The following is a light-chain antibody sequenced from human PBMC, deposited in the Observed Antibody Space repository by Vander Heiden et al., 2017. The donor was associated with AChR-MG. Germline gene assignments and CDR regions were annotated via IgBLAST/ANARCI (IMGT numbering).Light chain of an antibody. CDR1: KLGDKY. CDR3: QAWDDGAYV. Sequence: SYELTQPTSVSVSPGQTASVTCSGDKLGDKYASWYQQRPGQSPVWVIYQNTKRPSGSPERFSGSNSGNTATLTISGTQAMDEADYYCQAWDDGAYVFGTGTTVTVL. CDR2: QNT. V-gene: IGLV3-1*01. J-gene: IGLJ1*01.